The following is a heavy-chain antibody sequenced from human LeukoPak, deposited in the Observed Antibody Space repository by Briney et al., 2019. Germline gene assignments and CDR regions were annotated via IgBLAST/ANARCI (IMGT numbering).Heavy chain of an antibody. V-gene: IGHV1-24*01. J-gene: IGHJ4*02. CDR2: FDPEDGET. CDR1: GYTLTELP. D-gene: IGHD6-13*01. CDR3: ATGGGYSSSWYYFDY. Sequence: ASVKVSCKVSGYTLTELPMHWVRQAPGKGLEWMGGFDPEDGETIYAQKFQGRVTMTEDTSTDTAYMELSSLRSEDTAVYYCATGGGYSSSWYYFDYWGQGTLVTVSS.